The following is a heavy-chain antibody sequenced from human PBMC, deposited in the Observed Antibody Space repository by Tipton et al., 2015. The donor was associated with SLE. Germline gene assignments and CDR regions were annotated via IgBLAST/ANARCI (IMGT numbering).Heavy chain of an antibody. V-gene: IGHV1-18*01. CDR3: VVGIDYGGFDM. D-gene: IGHD4/OR15-4a*01. CDR1: GYTFTTYG. Sequence: QLVQSGAEVKKPGASVKVSCKASGYTFTTYGIHWVRQAPGQGLEWMGWISAYNGNTNYAQKVQGRVTMTTDKSTTTAHMEVRRLRSDDTAVYYCVVGIDYGGFDMGCKGTMVTVSS. J-gene: IGHJ3*02. CDR2: ISAYNGNT.